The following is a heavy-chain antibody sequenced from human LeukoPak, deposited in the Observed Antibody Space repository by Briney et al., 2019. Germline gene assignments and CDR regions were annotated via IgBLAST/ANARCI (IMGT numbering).Heavy chain of an antibody. CDR1: GYTITGYY. CDR2: INPNSGGT. Sequence: ASVKVSCKASGYTITGYYMHWVRQAPGQGLEWMGWINPNSGGTNYAQKFQGRVTMTRDTSISTAYMELSRLRSDDTAVYYCAREMATRSEYFQHWGQGTLVTVSS. J-gene: IGHJ1*01. CDR3: AREMATRSEYFQH. D-gene: IGHD5-24*01. V-gene: IGHV1-2*02.